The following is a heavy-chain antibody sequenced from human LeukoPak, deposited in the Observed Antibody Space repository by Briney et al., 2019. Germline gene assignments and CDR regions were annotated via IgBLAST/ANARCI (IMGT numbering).Heavy chain of an antibody. CDR3: ARSNPTPDYWYFDL. D-gene: IGHD1-14*01. J-gene: IGHJ2*01. Sequence: SETLSLTCTVSGGSISSYYWSWIRQPPGKGLERIGYIYYSGSTNYNPSLKSRVTISVDTSKNQFSLKLSSVTAADTAVYYCARSNPTPDYWYFDLWGRGTLVTVSS. CDR1: GGSISSYY. CDR2: IYYSGST. V-gene: IGHV4-59*01.